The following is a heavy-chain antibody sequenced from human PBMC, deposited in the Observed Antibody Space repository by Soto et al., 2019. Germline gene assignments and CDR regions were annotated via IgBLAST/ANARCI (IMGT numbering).Heavy chain of an antibody. Sequence: EVQLVESGGGLVQPGRSLRLSCAASGFTFDDYAMHWVRQAPGKGLGWVSGISWNSGSIGYADSVKGRFTISRDNAKSSLYLQMNSLRAEDTALYYCVKGRYSSSSGAFDIWGQGTMVTVSS. J-gene: IGHJ3*02. CDR3: VKGRYSSSSGAFDI. V-gene: IGHV3-9*01. D-gene: IGHD6-6*01. CDR2: ISWNSGSI. CDR1: GFTFDDYA.